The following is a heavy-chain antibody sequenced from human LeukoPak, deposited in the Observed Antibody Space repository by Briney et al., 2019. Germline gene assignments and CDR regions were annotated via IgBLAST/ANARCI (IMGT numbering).Heavy chain of an antibody. CDR2: IRYDGSNK. Sequence: PGGSLRLSCAASGFTFSSYGMHWVRQAPGKGLEWVAFIRYDGSNKYYADSVKGRFTISRDNSKNTLYLQMNSLRAEDTAVYYCAKDRIEQLVPLVYWGQGTLVTVAS. V-gene: IGHV3-30*02. J-gene: IGHJ4*02. D-gene: IGHD6-6*01. CDR3: AKDRIEQLVPLVY. CDR1: GFTFSSYG.